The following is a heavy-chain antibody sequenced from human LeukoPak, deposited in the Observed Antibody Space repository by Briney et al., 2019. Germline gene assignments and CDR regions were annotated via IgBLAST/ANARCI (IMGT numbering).Heavy chain of an antibody. CDR3: AKDGESPMATQFDY. Sequence: GGSLRLSCAASGFTFSSYAMSWVRQAPGKGLEWVSAISGSGGSTYYADSVKGRFTISRDNSKNTLYLQMNGLRAEDTAVYYCAKDGESPMATQFDYWGQGTLVTVSS. CDR2: ISGSGGST. J-gene: IGHJ4*02. V-gene: IGHV3-23*01. D-gene: IGHD3-10*01. CDR1: GFTFSSYA.